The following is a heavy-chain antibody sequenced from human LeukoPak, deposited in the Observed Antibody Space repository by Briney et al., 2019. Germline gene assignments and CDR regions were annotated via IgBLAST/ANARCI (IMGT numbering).Heavy chain of an antibody. CDR3: ARDGAYYYDSSELMGAGNNWFDP. Sequence: PSETLSLTCTVSGGSVSSGSYYWSWIRQHPGKGLEWIGYIYYSGSTYYNPSLKSRVTISVDTSKNQFSLKLSSVTAADTAVYYCARDGAYYYDSSELMGAGNNWFDPWGQGTLVTVSS. V-gene: IGHV4-31*03. D-gene: IGHD3-22*01. J-gene: IGHJ5*02. CDR2: IYYSGST. CDR1: GGSVSSGSYY.